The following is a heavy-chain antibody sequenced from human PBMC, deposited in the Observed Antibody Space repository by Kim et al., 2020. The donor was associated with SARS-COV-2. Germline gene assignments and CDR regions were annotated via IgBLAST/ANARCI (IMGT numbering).Heavy chain of an antibody. CDR3: ATEGPGIMVRGVIRGYYYYGMDV. V-gene: IGHV1-24*01. CDR1: GYTLTELS. D-gene: IGHD3-10*01. Sequence: ASVKVSCKVSGYTLTELSMHWVRQAPGKGLEWMGGFDPEDGETIYAQKFQGRVTMTEDTSTDTAYMELSSLRSEDTAVYYCATEGPGIMVRGVIRGYYYYGMDVWGQGTTVTVSS. CDR2: FDPEDGET. J-gene: IGHJ6*02.